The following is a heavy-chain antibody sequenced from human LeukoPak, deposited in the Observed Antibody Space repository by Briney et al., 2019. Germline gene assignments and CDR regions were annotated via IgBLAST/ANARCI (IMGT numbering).Heavy chain of an antibody. Sequence: GASVKVSCKASGYTFTGYYMHWVRQAPGQGLEWMGWINPNSGGTNYAQKFQGRVTMTRDTSISTAYMELSRLRSDDTAVYYCARDREVGADSYYMDGWGKGTTVTVSS. CDR1: GYTFTGYY. CDR3: ARDREVGADSYYMDG. V-gene: IGHV1-2*02. D-gene: IGHD1-26*01. J-gene: IGHJ6*03. CDR2: INPNSGGT.